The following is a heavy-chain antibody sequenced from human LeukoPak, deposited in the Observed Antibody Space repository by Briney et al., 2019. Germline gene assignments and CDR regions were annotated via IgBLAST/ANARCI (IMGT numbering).Heavy chain of an antibody. Sequence: GRSLRLSCAASGFTFDDYAMHWVRQAPGKGLEWVSGISWNSGSIGYADSVKGRFTISRDNAKNSLYLQMNSLRAEDTALYYCAKAKIAARPGPVDSGGQGPLAPVPS. CDR2: ISWNSGSI. V-gene: IGHV3-9*01. CDR1: GFTFDDYA. D-gene: IGHD6-6*01. CDR3: AKAKIAARPGPVDS. J-gene: IGHJ4*02.